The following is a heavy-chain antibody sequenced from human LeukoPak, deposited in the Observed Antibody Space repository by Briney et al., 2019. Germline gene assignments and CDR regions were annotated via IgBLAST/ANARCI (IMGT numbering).Heavy chain of an antibody. D-gene: IGHD3-22*01. Sequence: ASVKVSCKASGYIFSSYGISWVRQAPGQGLKWMGWVSAYNENTDYAQKIQGRVTMTTDTSSNTAYMELRSLRSDDTAVYYCARDRGNPLYYYDSSGSSLDYWGQGTLVTVSS. CDR1: GYIFSSYG. CDR2: VSAYNENT. CDR3: ARDRGNPLYYYDSSGSSLDY. J-gene: IGHJ4*02. V-gene: IGHV1-18*01.